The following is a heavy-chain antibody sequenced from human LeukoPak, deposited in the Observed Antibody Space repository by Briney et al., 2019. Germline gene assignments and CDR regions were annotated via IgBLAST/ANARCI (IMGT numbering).Heavy chain of an antibody. CDR3: ATGYSPLYYFDY. V-gene: IGHV1-2*02. J-gene: IGHJ4*02. CDR1: GYTFTGYY. D-gene: IGHD6-13*01. Sequence: ASVNVSCKASGYTFTGYYMHWVRQAPGQGLAWMGWINPNSGGTNYAQKFQGRVTMTRDTSISTAYMELSRLRSDDTAVYYCATGYSPLYYFDYWGQGTLVTVSS. CDR2: INPNSGGT.